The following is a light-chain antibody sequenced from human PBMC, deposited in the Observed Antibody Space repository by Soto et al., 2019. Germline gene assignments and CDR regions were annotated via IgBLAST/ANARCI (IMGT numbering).Light chain of an antibody. J-gene: IGKJ1*01. CDR1: ESVTDY. CDR3: QQRSDWPWT. V-gene: IGKV3-11*01. Sequence: EIVLTQSPATLSLSPGERGTLSCRASESVTDYLAWYQQKPGQAPRLLVYDVSYRAAGIPTRFSGGGSGTDFTLTISNVEPEDFALYYCQQRSDWPWTLGQGTKVDIK. CDR2: DVS.